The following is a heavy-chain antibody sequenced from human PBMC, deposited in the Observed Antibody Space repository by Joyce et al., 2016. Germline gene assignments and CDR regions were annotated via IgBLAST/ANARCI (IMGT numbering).Heavy chain of an antibody. V-gene: IGHV3-30*18. CDR2: ISNDGKNK. J-gene: IGHJ4*02. CDR3: AKDRETSAVLDF. D-gene: IGHD6-25*01. CDR1: GFTFRSDG. Sequence: QAQLVESGGGVVQPGRSLRLSCAVSGFTFRSDGMTWVRQGPGKGREWVAVISNDGKNKNYADSVKGRFTVSRYNSKKILSLQMNSLRPEDTAVYYCAKDRETSAVLDFWGQGTPVTVSS.